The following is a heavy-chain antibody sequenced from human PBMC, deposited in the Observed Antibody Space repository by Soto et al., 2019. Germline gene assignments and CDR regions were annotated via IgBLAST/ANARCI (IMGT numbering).Heavy chain of an antibody. CDR1: GFSISSYY. CDR2: IYYSGST. D-gene: IGHD6-6*01. CDR3: AREGQSSSSGWFDP. V-gene: IGHV4-59*01. J-gene: IGHJ5*02. Sequence: SETLSLTCTVSGFSISSYYWSGSRQPPGKGLEWIGYIYYSGSTNYNPSLKSRVTISVDTSKNQFSLKLSSVTAADTAVYYCAREGQSSSSGWFDPWGQGTLVTVSS.